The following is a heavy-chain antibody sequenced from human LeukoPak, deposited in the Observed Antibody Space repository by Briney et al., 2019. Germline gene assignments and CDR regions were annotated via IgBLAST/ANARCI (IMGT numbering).Heavy chain of an antibody. J-gene: IGHJ6*02. Sequence: SETLSLTCTVSGGSISSYYWSWIRQPPGKGLEWIGYIYYSGSTNYNPSLKSRVTISVDTSKNQFSLKLSSVTAADTAVYYCARVVAAAGALGYYYYGMDVWGQGTTVTVSS. CDR3: ARVVAAAGALGYYYYGMDV. CDR2: IYYSGST. V-gene: IGHV4-59*01. D-gene: IGHD6-13*01. CDR1: GGSISSYY.